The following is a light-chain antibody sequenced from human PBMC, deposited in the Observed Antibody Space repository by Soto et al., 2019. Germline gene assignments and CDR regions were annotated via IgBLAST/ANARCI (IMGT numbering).Light chain of an antibody. CDR1: QSVRSN. V-gene: IGKV3-15*01. CDR2: GAS. J-gene: IGKJ1*01. CDR3: QQYSNWPRT. Sequence: VLTQSPATLSLSPWERATLSCRASQSVRSNLAWYQQKPGQAPRLLIYGASTRATGIPARFRGSGAGTEFTLTISDLQSEDFAVYYCQQYSNWPRTFGQGTKVDIK.